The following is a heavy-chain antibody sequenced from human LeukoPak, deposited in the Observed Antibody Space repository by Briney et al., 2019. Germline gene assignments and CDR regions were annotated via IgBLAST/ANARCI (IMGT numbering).Heavy chain of an antibody. Sequence: PSETLSLTSTVSGGPISSGSYFWGWIRQSPGKGLEWIASIYYGGSAYYNTSLKSRVTVSVDTSKNQFSLNLRSVTAADTAVYYCTRHRYAWGFPTHFDSWGQGTLVTVSS. CDR1: GGPISSGSYF. CDR2: IYYGGSA. V-gene: IGHV4-39*01. D-gene: IGHD7-27*01. J-gene: IGHJ4*02. CDR3: TRHRYAWGFPTHFDS.